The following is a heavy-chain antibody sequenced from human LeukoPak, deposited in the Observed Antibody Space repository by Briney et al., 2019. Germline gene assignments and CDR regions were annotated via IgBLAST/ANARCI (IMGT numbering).Heavy chain of an antibody. CDR1: GFPFSVSW. V-gene: IGHV3-74*01. CDR3: AKDWFATTDY. CDR2: ITTDETT. D-gene: IGHD1/OR15-1a*01. Sequence: PGGSLRLSCAASGFPFSVSWMHWFRQVPGKGLMWVSRITTDETTTYADSVRGRFSVSRDNAKNTVYLQMNSLRAEDTAVYYCAKDWFATTDYWGQGILVTVSS. J-gene: IGHJ4*02.